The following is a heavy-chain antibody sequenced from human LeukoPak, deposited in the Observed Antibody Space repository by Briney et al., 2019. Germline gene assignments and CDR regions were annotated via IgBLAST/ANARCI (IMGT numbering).Heavy chain of an antibody. V-gene: IGHV3-30-3*01. CDR2: ISYDGSNK. CDR3: ARGGSSWDPIDY. J-gene: IGHJ4*02. CDR1: GFTFSSYA. D-gene: IGHD6-13*01. Sequence: GRSLRLSCAASGFTFSSYAMHWVRQAPGKGLEGVAVISYDGSNKYYADSVKGRFTISRDNSKNTLYLQMNSLRAEDTAVYYCARGGSSWDPIDYWGQGTLVTVSS.